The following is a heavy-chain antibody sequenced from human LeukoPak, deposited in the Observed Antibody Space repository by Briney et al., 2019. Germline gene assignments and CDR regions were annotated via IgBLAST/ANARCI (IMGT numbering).Heavy chain of an antibody. D-gene: IGHD3-3*01. Sequence: PSETLSLTCAVYGGSFSGYYWSWIRQPPGKGLEWIGEINHSRNTNYNLSLKSRVTISVDTSKNQFSLKVSSVTAADTAVYYCARARRDSGYYNVDYWGQGALVTVSS. J-gene: IGHJ4*02. CDR1: GGSFSGYY. CDR2: INHSRNT. V-gene: IGHV4-34*01. CDR3: ARARRDSGYYNVDY.